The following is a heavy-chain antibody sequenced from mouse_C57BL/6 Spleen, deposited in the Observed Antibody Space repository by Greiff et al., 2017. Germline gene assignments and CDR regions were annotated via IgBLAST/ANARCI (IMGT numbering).Heavy chain of an antibody. J-gene: IGHJ4*01. CDR3: ARRGNGNYVGYYAMDY. CDR2: IYPGSGST. CDR1: GYTFTSYW. D-gene: IGHD2-1*01. V-gene: IGHV1-55*01. Sequence: VQLQQPGAELVKPGASVKMSCKASGYTFTSYWITWVKQRPGQGLEWIGDIYPGSGSTNYNEKFKSKATLTVDTSSSTAYMQLSSLTSEDSAVYYCARRGNGNYVGYYAMDYWGQGTSVTVSS.